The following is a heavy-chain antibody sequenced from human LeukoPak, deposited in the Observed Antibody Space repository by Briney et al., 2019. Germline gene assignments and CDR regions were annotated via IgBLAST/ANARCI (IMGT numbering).Heavy chain of an antibody. Sequence: GESLKISCKGSGYIFTNYWIGWVPQMPGKGLEWMGIIYPGDSNTRYSPSFQGQVTISADKSITTAYLQWRSLKASDSAMYYCARGNNENYYDWFDPWGQGTLVTVSS. D-gene: IGHD1-26*01. CDR1: GYIFTNYW. CDR3: ARGNNENYYDWFDP. V-gene: IGHV5-51*01. CDR2: IYPGDSNT. J-gene: IGHJ5*02.